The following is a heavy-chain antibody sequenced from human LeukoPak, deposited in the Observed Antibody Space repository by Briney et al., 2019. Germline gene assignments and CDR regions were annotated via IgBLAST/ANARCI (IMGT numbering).Heavy chain of an antibody. Sequence: GGSLRLSCAASRFTFSSYAMSWVRQAPGKGLEWVSAISGSGGNTYYADSVKGRFTISRDNSKNTLYLQMNSLRAEDTAVYYCAKANGYSSGWYYGYWGQGTLVTVSS. D-gene: IGHD6-19*01. CDR2: ISGSGGNT. V-gene: IGHV3-23*01. CDR1: RFTFSSYA. CDR3: AKANGYSSGWYYGY. J-gene: IGHJ4*02.